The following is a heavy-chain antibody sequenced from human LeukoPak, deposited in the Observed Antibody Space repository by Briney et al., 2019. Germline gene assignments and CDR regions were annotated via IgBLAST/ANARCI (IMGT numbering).Heavy chain of an antibody. V-gene: IGHV3-23*01. CDR2: ISGSGDST. D-gene: IGHD5-18*01. Sequence: AGGSLRLSCAASGFTFSSYAMSWVRHAPGKGLERVSAISGSGDSTYYADSVKGRFTISRDNSKNTLYLQLNSLRAEDTAVYYCARERGYSYSVDYWGQGTLVTASS. J-gene: IGHJ4*02. CDR1: GFTFSSYA. CDR3: ARERGYSYSVDY.